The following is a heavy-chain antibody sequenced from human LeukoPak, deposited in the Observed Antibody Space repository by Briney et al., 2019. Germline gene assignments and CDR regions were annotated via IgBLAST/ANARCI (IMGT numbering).Heavy chain of an antibody. D-gene: IGHD1-1*01. V-gene: IGHV3-74*01. CDR2: INRDESIT. Sequence: GGSLRLSCAASGFTFSSHWMFWVRQAPGKGLVWVSRINRDESITNYADSVKGRFTISRDNAKNTLYLQMNSLTAEDTAVYYCVRDGNHWNDPDYWGRGTLVTVSS. CDR1: GFTFSSHW. CDR3: VRDGNHWNDPDY. J-gene: IGHJ4*02.